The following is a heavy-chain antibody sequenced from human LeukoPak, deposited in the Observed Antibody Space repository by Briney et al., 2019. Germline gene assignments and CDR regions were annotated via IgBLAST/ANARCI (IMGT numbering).Heavy chain of an antibody. CDR1: GGSFSGYY. D-gene: IGHD2-21*02. CDR2: INHSGST. Sequence: SETLSLTCAVYGGSFSGYYWSWIRQPPGKGLEWIGEINHSGSTNYNPSLKSRVTISVDTSKNQFSLKLSSVTAADTAVYYCARGPVLSPRGVTRGDVWGKGTTVTVSS. CDR3: ARGPVLSPRGVTRGDV. V-gene: IGHV4-34*01. J-gene: IGHJ6*04.